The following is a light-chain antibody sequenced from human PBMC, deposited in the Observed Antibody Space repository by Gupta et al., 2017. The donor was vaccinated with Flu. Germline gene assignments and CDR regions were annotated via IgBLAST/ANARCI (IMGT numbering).Light chain of an antibody. J-gene: IGLJ3*02. V-gene: IGLV6-57*01. CDR2: YDI. CDR1: SGSIASTY. CDR3: PYYDSTYLCV. Sequence: NFMLTQPHSVSESPGKTVTISCTRSSGSIASTYVHWYQQRPGCSPPTVMEYDIQRPSGVPARFSGAIDSASTSALPNTSGLQTEDEAYYYCPYYDSTYLCVFGGGTKLTVL.